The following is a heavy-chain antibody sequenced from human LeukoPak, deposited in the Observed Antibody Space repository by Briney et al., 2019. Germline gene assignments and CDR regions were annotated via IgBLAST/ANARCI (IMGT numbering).Heavy chain of an antibody. Sequence: GGSLRLSCAASGFTFSSYGMNWVRQAPGKGLEWLSYISSTSSAIYYADSLKGRFIISRDNAKNSLYLQMNSLRAEDTAVYYCARVIGSYGDSAYWGQGTLVTVSS. CDR1: GFTFSSYG. V-gene: IGHV3-48*04. CDR3: ARVIGSYGDSAY. CDR2: ISSTSSAI. D-gene: IGHD3-16*01. J-gene: IGHJ4*02.